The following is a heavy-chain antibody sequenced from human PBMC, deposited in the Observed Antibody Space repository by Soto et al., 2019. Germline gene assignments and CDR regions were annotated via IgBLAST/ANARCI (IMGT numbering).Heavy chain of an antibody. CDR3: VRDPAFGAVDY. V-gene: IGHV3-7*01. CDR2: VNEDGSVK. Sequence: EVQLVETGGDLVQPGESLRLSCAASGFAFGRSWMGWVRQAPEKGLEWVAIVNEDGSVKRYMDSVEGRFTISRDNAKNSLYLQMNSLRVDDTSIYYCVRDPAFGAVDYWGQGTLVTVSS. CDR1: GFAFGRSW. D-gene: IGHD3-10*01. J-gene: IGHJ4*02.